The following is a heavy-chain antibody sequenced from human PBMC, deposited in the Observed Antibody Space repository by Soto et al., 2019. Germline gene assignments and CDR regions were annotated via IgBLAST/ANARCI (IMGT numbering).Heavy chain of an antibody. CDR1: GYTFTDHD. D-gene: IGHD2-15*01. V-gene: IGHV1-46*03. CDR2: INPSGGST. Sequence: ASVKVSCKTSGYTFTDHDINWVRQAPGQGLEWMGIINPSGGSTIYAQKFQGRVTMTRDTSTSTVYMELSSLRSEDTAVYYCARVYCGGGSCYSIDYWGQGTLVTVSS. J-gene: IGHJ4*02. CDR3: ARVYCGGGSCYSIDY.